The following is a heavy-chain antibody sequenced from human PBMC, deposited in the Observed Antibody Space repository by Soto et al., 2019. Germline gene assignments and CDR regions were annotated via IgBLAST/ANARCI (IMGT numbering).Heavy chain of an antibody. CDR2: IYYSGST. CDR3: ARDYGGDVYYGMDV. Sequence: QVQLQESGPGLVKPSQTLSLTCTVSGGSISSGGYYWSWIRQHPGKGLEWIGYIYYSGSTYYNPALKTRVTISVDTRKSRLALKLGSVTAEDRAVYYCARDYGGDVYYGMDVWGQGSTVTVFS. J-gene: IGHJ6*02. D-gene: IGHD4-17*01. V-gene: IGHV4-31*03. CDR1: GGSISSGGYY.